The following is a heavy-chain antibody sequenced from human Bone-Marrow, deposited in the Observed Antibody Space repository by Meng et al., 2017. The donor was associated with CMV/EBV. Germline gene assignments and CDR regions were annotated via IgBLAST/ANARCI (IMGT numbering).Heavy chain of an antibody. D-gene: IGHD3-3*01. CDR2: IKQDGSEK. CDR1: GFTFSSYW. J-gene: IGHJ4*02. Sequence: GGSLRLSCAASGFTFSSYWMSWVRQAPGKGLEWVANIKQDGSEKYYVDSVKGRFTISRDNAKNSLYLQMNSLRAEDTAVYYCARVGMTEWLLLTYYFDYWGQGTLVTVSS. V-gene: IGHV3-7*01. CDR3: ARVGMTEWLLLTYYFDY.